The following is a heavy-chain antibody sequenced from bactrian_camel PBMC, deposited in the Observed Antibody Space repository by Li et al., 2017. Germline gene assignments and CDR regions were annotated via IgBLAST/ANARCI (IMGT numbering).Heavy chain of an antibody. CDR1: GLTFSRYC. V-gene: IGHV3S55*01. Sequence: HVQLVESGGGSVQAGGSLRLSCAASGLTFSRYCVGWFRRAPGKEREGVASISSGGSTTYADSVQGRFTISQNNARTTVALQMNSLKSEDTAMYYCAPDLEIRGGYCYKTNNYWGQGTQVTVS. J-gene: IGHJ4*01. CDR2: ISSGGST. D-gene: IGHD2*01. CDR3: APDLEIRGGYCYKTNNY.